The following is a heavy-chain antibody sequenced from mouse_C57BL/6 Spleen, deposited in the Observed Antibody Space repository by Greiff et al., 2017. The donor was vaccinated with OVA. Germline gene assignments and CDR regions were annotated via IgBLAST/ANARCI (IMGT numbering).Heavy chain of an antibody. Sequence: VQLQQSGAELVRPGASVKLSCKASGYTFTDYYINWVKQRPGQGLEWIARIYPGSGNTYYNEKFKGKATLTAEKSSSTAYMQLSSLTSEDSAVYFCAREGPPWLRFAYWGQGTLVTVSA. CDR2: IYPGSGNT. CDR1: GYTFTDYY. J-gene: IGHJ3*01. V-gene: IGHV1-76*01. D-gene: IGHD2-2*01. CDR3: AREGPPWLRFAY.